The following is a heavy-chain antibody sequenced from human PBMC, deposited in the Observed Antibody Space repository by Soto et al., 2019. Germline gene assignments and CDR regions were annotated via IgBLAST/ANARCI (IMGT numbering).Heavy chain of an antibody. CDR2: IIPIFGTA. Sequence: ASAKVSCKASGGTFSSYAISWVRQAPGQGLEWMGGIIPIFGTANYAQKFQGRVTITADESTSTAYMELSSLRSEDTAVYYCARDGDSGYDYPVDAFDIWGQGTMVTVS. J-gene: IGHJ3*02. CDR3: ARDGDSGYDYPVDAFDI. D-gene: IGHD5-12*01. CDR1: GGTFSSYA. V-gene: IGHV1-69*13.